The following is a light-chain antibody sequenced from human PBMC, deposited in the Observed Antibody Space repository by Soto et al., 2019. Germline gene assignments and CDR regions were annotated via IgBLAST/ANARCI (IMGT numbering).Light chain of an antibody. Sequence: QSVLTEPHSVSAAPGKKDTISCSGSSSNVGSNYVSWYQQLPGTAPKLLIYDNGKRSSGIPDRFSGSQSGTSATLGITGLQTGDEADYYCGTWDNSLSAVFGGGTKVTVL. J-gene: IGLJ2*01. CDR1: SSNVGSNY. CDR2: DNG. CDR3: GTWDNSLSAV. V-gene: IGLV1-51*01.